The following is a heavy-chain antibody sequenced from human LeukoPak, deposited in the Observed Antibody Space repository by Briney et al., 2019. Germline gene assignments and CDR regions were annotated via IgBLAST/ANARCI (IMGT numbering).Heavy chain of an antibody. J-gene: IGHJ6*03. D-gene: IGHD3-10*01. CDR2: VYYSGST. CDR1: GGSISSYY. Sequence: SETLSLTCTVSGGSISSYYWSWIRQPPGKGLEWIGYVYYSGSTNYNPSLKSRVTISVDTSKNQFSLKLSSVTAADTAVYYCARRPPGYYYYMDVWGKGTTVTVSS. CDR3: ARRPPGYYYYMDV. V-gene: IGHV4-59*01.